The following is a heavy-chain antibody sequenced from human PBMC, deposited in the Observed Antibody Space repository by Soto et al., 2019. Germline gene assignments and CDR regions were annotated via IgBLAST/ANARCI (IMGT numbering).Heavy chain of an antibody. CDR1: GYTLTELS. D-gene: IGHD1-26*01. CDR2: FDPEDGET. Sequence: ASVKVSCKVSGYTLTELSMHWVRQAPGKGLEWMGGFDPEDGETIYAQKFQGRVTMTENTSTDTAYMELSSLRSEDTAVYYCATSIEAPWELLSYYYYGMDVWGQGTTVTVSS. V-gene: IGHV1-24*01. J-gene: IGHJ6*02. CDR3: ATSIEAPWELLSYYYYGMDV.